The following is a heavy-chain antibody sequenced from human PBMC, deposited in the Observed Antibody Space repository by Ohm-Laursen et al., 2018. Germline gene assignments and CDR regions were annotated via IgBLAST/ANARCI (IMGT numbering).Heavy chain of an antibody. CDR2: ISGSGGTT. CDR1: GFTFSSYG. V-gene: IGHV3-23*01. D-gene: IGHD3-22*01. Sequence: GSLRLSCVASGFTFSSYGMTWVRQAPGKGLEWVSAISGSGGTTYYADSVKGRFTISRDTSKNTLYLQMNSLRADDTAIYYCASSTSGYANDYSDYWGQGTLVTVSA. CDR3: ASSTSGYANDYSDY. J-gene: IGHJ4*02.